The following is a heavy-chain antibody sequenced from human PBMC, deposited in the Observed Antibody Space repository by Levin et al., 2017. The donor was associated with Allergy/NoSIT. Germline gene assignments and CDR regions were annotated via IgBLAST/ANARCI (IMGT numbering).Heavy chain of an antibody. CDR1: GFTFSDYY. V-gene: IGHV3-11*03. CDR3: ARLGGSGWSLDY. CDR2: ISSSSTYT. J-gene: IGHJ4*02. Sequence: GESLKISCPASGFTFSDYYMSWVRQAPGKGLEWLSYISSSSTYTNYADSVKGRFTISRDNAKHSLYLQMNSLRADDTAVYYCARLGGSGWSLDYWGQGTLVTVSS. D-gene: IGHD6-19*01.